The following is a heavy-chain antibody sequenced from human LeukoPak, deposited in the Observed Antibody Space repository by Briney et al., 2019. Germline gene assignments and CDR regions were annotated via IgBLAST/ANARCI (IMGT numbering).Heavy chain of an antibody. Sequence: ASVKVSCKASGYTLTSYGISWVRQAPGQGLEWMGWISAYNGNTNYAQKLQGRVTMTTDTSTSTAYMELRSLRSDDTAVYYCASTVAGIGYFDYWGQGTLVTVSS. CDR3: ASTVAGIGYFDY. J-gene: IGHJ4*02. CDR2: ISAYNGNT. D-gene: IGHD6-19*01. V-gene: IGHV1-18*01. CDR1: GYTLTSYG.